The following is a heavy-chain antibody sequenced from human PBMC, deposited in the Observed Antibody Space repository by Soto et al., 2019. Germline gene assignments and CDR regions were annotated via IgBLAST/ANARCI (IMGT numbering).Heavy chain of an antibody. CDR1: GHSFTSYW. Sequence: PGESLKISCTGIGHSFTSYWIGWVRQMPGKGLEWMGIIYPGDSDTRYSPSFQGQVTISADKSITTAYLQWSSLKASDTAMYYCARGYCTTTICDPWFDPWGQGTLVTVSS. CDR3: ARGYCTTTICDPWFDP. CDR2: IYPGDSDT. V-gene: IGHV5-51*01. J-gene: IGHJ5*02. D-gene: IGHD2-2*01.